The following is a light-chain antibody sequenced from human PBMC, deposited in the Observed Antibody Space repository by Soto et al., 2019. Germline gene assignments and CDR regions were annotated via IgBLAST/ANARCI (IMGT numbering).Light chain of an antibody. Sequence: DIVMTQSPDSLAVSLGERATINCKSSQSVLYISNNKNYLAWYQQKPGQPPKLLIYWASTRESGVPDRFSGSGSGTDFTLTISSLQAEDVAVYYCQQYYSSPYPFGQATKLEIK. CDR1: QSVLYISNNKNY. V-gene: IGKV4-1*01. J-gene: IGKJ2*01. CDR3: QQYYSSPYP. CDR2: WAS.